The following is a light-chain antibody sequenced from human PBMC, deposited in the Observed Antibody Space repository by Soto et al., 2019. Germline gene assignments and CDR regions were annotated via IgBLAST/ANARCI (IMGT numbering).Light chain of an antibody. Sequence: SALTQPASVSGSPGQSITISCTGTSSDVGTYNLVSWYQQHPGKAPKLMIYEGIKRPSGVSIRFSGSKSGNTASLTISGLQAEDEAAYYCCSYSESNTVVFGGGTKLTVL. J-gene: IGLJ2*01. CDR2: EGI. CDR1: SSDVGTYNL. V-gene: IGLV2-23*01. CDR3: CSYSESNTVV.